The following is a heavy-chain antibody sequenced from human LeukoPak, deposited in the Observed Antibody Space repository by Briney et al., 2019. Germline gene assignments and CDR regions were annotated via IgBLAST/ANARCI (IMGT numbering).Heavy chain of an antibody. CDR2: IWYDGSNK. D-gene: IGHD6-6*01. V-gene: IGHV3-33*06. Sequence: PGRSLGLSCAASGFTFSSYGMHWVRQAPGKGLEWVTVIWYDGSNKYYADSVKGRFTISRDNSKNTLYLQMNSLRAEDTAVYYCAKDRGRARPSFSLFDYWGQGTLVTVSS. CDR3: AKDRGRARPSFSLFDY. J-gene: IGHJ4*02. CDR1: GFTFSSYG.